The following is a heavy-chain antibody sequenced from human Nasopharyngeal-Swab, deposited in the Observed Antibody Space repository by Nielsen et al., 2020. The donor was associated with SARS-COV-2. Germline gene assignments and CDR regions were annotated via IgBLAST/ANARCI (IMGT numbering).Heavy chain of an antibody. CDR2: ISWNSGSI. D-gene: IGHD3-10*01. V-gene: IGHV3-9*01. CDR3: AKRGSGSFGAFDI. Sequence: SLKISCAASGFTFDDYAMHWVRQAPGKGLEWVSGISWNSGSIGYADSVKGRFTISRDNAKNSLYLQMNSLRAEDTALYYCAKRGSGSFGAFDIWGQGTLVTVSS. CDR1: GFTFDDYA. J-gene: IGHJ3*02.